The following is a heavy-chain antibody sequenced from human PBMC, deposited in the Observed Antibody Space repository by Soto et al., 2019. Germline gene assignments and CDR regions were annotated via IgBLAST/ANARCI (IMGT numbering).Heavy chain of an antibody. D-gene: IGHD5-18*01. CDR2: IYYSGST. Sequence: ETLSLTCTFSGGSISSYYWSWIRQPPGKGLEWIGYIYYSGSTNYNPSLKSRVNISVDTSKNQFSLKLSSVNAADTAVYYCARTRLGYSHARGWFDPWGQGTLVTVSS. CDR3: ARTRLGYSHARGWFDP. V-gene: IGHV4-59*01. J-gene: IGHJ5*02. CDR1: GGSISSYY.